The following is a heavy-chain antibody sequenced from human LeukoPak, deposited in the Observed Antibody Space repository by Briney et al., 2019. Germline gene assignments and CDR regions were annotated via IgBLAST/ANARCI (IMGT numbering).Heavy chain of an antibody. Sequence: SETLSPTCTVSGGSISSGSYYWNWIRQPAGKGLEWIGHIYTGGSTNYNPSLKSRVTISVATSKNLFSLRLSSVTAADTAVYYCARDGYYYGSGSYLWWFAPWGQGTLVTVSS. CDR3: ARDGYYYGSGSYLWWFAP. D-gene: IGHD3-10*01. CDR2: IYTGGST. CDR1: GGSISSGSYY. J-gene: IGHJ5*02. V-gene: IGHV4-61*09.